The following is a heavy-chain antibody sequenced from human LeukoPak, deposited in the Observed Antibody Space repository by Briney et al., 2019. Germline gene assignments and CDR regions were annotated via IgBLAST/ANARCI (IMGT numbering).Heavy chain of an antibody. CDR3: ARDQHCTNGVCYSSGMDV. J-gene: IGHJ6*04. Sequence: GGSLRLSCAASGFTVSSNYMSWVRQAPGKGLEWVSVIYSGGSTYYADSVKGRFTISRDNSKNTLYLQMNSLRAEDTAVYYCARDQHCTNGVCYSSGMDVWGKGTTVTVSS. CDR1: GFTVSSNY. D-gene: IGHD2-8*01. V-gene: IGHV3-53*01. CDR2: IYSGGST.